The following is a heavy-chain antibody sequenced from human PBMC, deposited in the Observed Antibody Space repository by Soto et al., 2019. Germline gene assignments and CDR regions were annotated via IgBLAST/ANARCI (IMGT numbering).Heavy chain of an antibody. V-gene: IGHV1-18*01. J-gene: IGHJ3*02. D-gene: IGHD6-19*01. CDR2: ISAYNGNT. CDR3: ARGYSSGWYDAFDI. CDR1: GYTFTNFG. Sequence: ASVKVSCKASGYTFTNFGISWVRQAPGQGLEWMGWISAYNGNTNYAQKFQGRVTMTTDTSTSTAYMEVRSLRSEDTAVYYCARGYSSGWYDAFDIWGQGTMVTVSS.